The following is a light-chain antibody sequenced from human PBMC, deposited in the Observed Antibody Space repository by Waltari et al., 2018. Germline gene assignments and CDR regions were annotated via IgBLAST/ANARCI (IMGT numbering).Light chain of an antibody. V-gene: IGLV1-40*01. CDR3: QSYDTSLGGSYV. Sequence: VLTQPPSVSGAPGQRVTISCTGSSSNIGTPYDVNWYQQLPGTAPKLLIHAGFSRPSGVPDRFSGPRSGASASLAITGLQAEDEGDYYCQSYDTSLGGSYVFGSGTKVTVL. J-gene: IGLJ1*01. CDR2: AGF. CDR1: SSNIGTPYD.